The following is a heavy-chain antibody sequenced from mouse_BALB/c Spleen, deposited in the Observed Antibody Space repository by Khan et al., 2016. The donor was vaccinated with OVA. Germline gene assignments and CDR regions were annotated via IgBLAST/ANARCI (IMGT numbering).Heavy chain of an antibody. D-gene: IGHD2-10*02. CDR3: AKGVWYYYFALDY. V-gene: IGHV2-6-5*01. J-gene: IGHJ4*01. CDR2: IWGGGNT. Sequence: VQLQESGPGLVAPSQSLSITCTVSGFSLTDYDVGWIRQLPGKGLEWLGVIWGGGNTYYNSALKSGLSISKDTSKSQVFLKMNSLQTDDTAMYYCAKGVWYYYFALDYWGQGTSVTVSS. CDR1: GFSLTDYD.